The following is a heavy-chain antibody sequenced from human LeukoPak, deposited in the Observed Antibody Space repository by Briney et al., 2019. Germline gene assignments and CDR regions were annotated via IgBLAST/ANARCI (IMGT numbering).Heavy chain of an antibody. CDR3: ARGAAVAGTHYFYGMDV. CDR2: ISGSGGST. D-gene: IGHD6-19*01. J-gene: IGHJ6*02. CDR1: GFTFSSYA. V-gene: IGHV3-23*01. Sequence: GGSLRLSCAASGFTFSSYAISWVRQAPGKGLEWVSAISGSGGSTYYADSVKGRFTISRDNSKNTLYLQMNSLRAEDTAVYYCARGAAVAGTHYFYGMDVWGQGTTVTVSS.